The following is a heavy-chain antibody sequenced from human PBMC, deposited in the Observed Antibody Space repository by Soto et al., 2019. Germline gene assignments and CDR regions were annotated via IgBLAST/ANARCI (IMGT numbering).Heavy chain of an antibody. J-gene: IGHJ4*02. V-gene: IGHV3-30*04. CDR1: GFTFSSYS. Sequence: GGSLRLSCAASGFTFSSYSMHWVRQTPGKRLERVTVISYDGSDKYYADSVKGRFTISRDNSKNTLYLQFSFVTPEDTAVYYCARSTQKVNKYAPATLLDYWGQGILVTVSS. D-gene: IGHD2-8*01. CDR2: ISYDGSDK. CDR3: ARSTQKVNKYAPATLLDY.